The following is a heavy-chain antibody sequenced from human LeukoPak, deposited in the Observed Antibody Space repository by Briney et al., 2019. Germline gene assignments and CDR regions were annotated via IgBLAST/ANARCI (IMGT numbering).Heavy chain of an antibody. CDR2: ISYDGSNK. CDR3: ARGQRRITMASLGYFDY. D-gene: IGHD3-10*01. Sequence: GGSLRLSCAASGFTFSSYAMHWVRQAPGKWLEWVAVISYDGSNKYYADSVKGRFTISRDNSKNTLYLQMNSLRAEDTAVYYCARGQRRITMASLGYFDYWGQGTLVTVSS. CDR1: GFTFSSYA. V-gene: IGHV3-30*04. J-gene: IGHJ4*02.